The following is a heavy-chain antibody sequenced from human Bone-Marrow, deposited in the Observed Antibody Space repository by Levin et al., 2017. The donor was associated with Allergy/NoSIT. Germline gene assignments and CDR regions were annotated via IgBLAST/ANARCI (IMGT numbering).Heavy chain of an antibody. CDR1: GGSFSGYY. CDR3: ARVGVDQLLFY. D-gene: IGHD2-2*01. V-gene: IGHV4-34*01. J-gene: IGHJ4*02. CDR2: INHSGST. Sequence: SETLSLTCAVYGGSFSGYYWSWIRQPPGKGLEWIGEINHSGSTNYNPSLKSRVTISVDTSKNQFSLKLSSVTAADTAVYYCARVGVDQLLFYWGQGTLVTVSS.